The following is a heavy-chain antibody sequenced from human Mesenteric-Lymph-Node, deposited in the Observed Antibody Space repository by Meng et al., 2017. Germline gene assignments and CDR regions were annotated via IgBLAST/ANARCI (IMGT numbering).Heavy chain of an antibody. CDR2: MSAYNGNT. J-gene: IGHJ3*02. CDR1: GYTFTSYG. Sequence: ASVKVSCKASGYTFTSYGISWVRQAPGQGLEWMGWMSAYNGNTNYAQKLQGRVSMTTDTSTSTAYMELRSLRSDDTAVYYCARAYYGGNSGLAFDIWGQGTMVTVSS. V-gene: IGHV1-18*01. D-gene: IGHD4-23*01. CDR3: ARAYYGGNSGLAFDI.